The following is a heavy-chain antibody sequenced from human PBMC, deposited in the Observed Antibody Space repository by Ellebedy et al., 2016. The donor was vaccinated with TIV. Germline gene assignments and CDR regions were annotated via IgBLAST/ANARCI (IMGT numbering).Heavy chain of an antibody. D-gene: IGHD2/OR15-2a*01. J-gene: IGHJ1*01. Sequence: GGSLRLSXAASAFNVMSWVRQAPGKRLEWVSISYSDGRTYYADSVKGRFSVSRDNSKNTVFLQVNNLRAEDTAVYYCAKTQDYSFPSWGQGTLVTVSS. V-gene: IGHV3-53*01. CDR1: AFNV. CDR2: SYSDGRT. CDR3: AKTQDYSFPS.